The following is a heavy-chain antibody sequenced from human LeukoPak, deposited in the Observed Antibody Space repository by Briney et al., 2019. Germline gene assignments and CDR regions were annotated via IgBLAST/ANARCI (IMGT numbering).Heavy chain of an antibody. CDR2: ISYDGSNK. CDR3: AREYCSSTSCYVFRLGWFGP. CDR1: GFTFSSYA. D-gene: IGHD2-2*01. V-gene: IGHV3-30*04. J-gene: IGHJ5*02. Sequence: GGSLRLSCAASGFTFSSYAMPWVRQAPGKGLEWVAVISYDGSNKYYADSVKGRFTISRDNSKNTLYLQMNSLRAEDTAVYYCAREYCSSTSCYVFRLGWFGPWGQGTLVTVSS.